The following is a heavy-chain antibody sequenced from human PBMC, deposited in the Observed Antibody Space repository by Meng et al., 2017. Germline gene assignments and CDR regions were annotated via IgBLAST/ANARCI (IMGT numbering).Heavy chain of an antibody. Sequence: QVQLEGSGPGLVKPSGTLSLTCAVSGGSISSSNWWSWVRQPPGKGLEWIGEIYHSGSTNYNPSLKSRVTISVDKSKNQFSLKLSSVTAADTAVYYCARFLYYYDSSGYAEDWGQGTLVTVSS. CDR3: ARFLYYYDSSGYAED. D-gene: IGHD3-22*01. CDR1: GGSISSSNW. V-gene: IGHV4-4*02. CDR2: IYHSGST. J-gene: IGHJ4*02.